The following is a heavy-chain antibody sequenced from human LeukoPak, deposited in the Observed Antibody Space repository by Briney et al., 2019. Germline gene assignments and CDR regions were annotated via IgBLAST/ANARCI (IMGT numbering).Heavy chain of an antibody. CDR2: MNPNTANT. D-gene: IGHD3-9*01. Sequence: ASVKVSCKASGYTFTNYDINWVRQATGQGLEWMGWMNPNTANTGYAQKFQGRVTMTRNTSISTAYMELSSLRSEDTAVHYCARRPSKYYDILTGHYRSEFDHWGQGTLVTVSS. CDR1: GYTFTNYD. V-gene: IGHV1-8*01. CDR3: ARRPSKYYDILTGHYRSEFDH. J-gene: IGHJ4*02.